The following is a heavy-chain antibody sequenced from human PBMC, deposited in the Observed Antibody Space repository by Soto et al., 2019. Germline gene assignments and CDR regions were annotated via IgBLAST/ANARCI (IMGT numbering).Heavy chain of an antibody. D-gene: IGHD5-18*01. V-gene: IGHV1-69*13. CDR1: GGTFSSYA. J-gene: IGHJ4*02. Sequence: SVKVSCKASGGTFSSYAISWVRQAPGQGLEWMGGIIPIFGTANYAQKFQGRVTITADESTSTAYMELSSLRSEDTAVYYCARLGVDTAMAPDDYWGQGTLVTVSS. CDR2: IIPIFGTA. CDR3: ARLGVDTAMAPDDY.